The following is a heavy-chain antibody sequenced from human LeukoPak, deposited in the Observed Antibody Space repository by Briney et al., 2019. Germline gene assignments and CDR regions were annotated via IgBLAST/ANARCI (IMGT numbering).Heavy chain of an antibody. Sequence: ASVKVSCKASGYTFTCYYMHWVRRAPGQGLEWMGWINPNSGGTNYAQKFQGRVTMTRDTSISTAYMELSRLRSDDTAVYYCARDLSSVGFDYWGQGTLVTVSS. D-gene: IGHD1-26*01. CDR3: ARDLSSVGFDY. CDR1: GYTFTCYY. J-gene: IGHJ4*02. CDR2: INPNSGGT. V-gene: IGHV1-2*02.